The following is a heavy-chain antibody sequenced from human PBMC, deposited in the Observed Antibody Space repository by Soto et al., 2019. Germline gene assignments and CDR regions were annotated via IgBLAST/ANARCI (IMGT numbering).Heavy chain of an antibody. V-gene: IGHV3-23*01. CDR1: GFTFSSFA. CDR2: TRSNGEYT. J-gene: IGHJ6*02. CDR3: AKDSQSVSVSAARVYGMDV. Sequence: EVQVLESGGGLVQPGGSLRLSCAGSGFTFSSFAMTWVRQAPGKGLEWVSTTRSNGEYTYYTDSVKGRFTVSRNNSKNGLFLEMSSLRAEDTAIYYCAKDSQSVSVSAARVYGMDVWGQGTTVTVSS. D-gene: IGHD2-2*01.